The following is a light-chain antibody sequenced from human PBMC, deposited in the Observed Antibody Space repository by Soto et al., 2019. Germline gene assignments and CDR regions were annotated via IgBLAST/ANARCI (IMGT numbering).Light chain of an antibody. CDR3: QSYDSSLSGYV. V-gene: IGLV1-40*01. CDR2: GNS. CDR1: SSNIGAGYD. Sequence: QSALTQPPSVCGAPGQRVTISCTGSSSNIGAGYDVHWYQQLPGTAPKLLIYGNSNRPSGVPDRFSGSKSGTSASLAITGLQAEDEADYYCQSYDSSLSGYVFGTGTKLTVL. J-gene: IGLJ1*01.